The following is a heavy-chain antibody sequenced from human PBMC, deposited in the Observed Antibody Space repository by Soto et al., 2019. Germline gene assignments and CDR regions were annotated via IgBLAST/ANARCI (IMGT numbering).Heavy chain of an antibody. Sequence: QVLLVQSGPEVKKPGSSVKVSCKASGGTFNNYAINWVRQAPGKGLEWMGGIIPTFGTGNHAQKLQGRVTITADESTTTAYMELNSLRSEETAISYCASFDGTLFRGGRSSPYEMDVWGQGTTVIVSS. CDR3: ASFDGTLFRGGRSSPYEMDV. CDR2: IIPTFGTG. J-gene: IGHJ6*02. CDR1: GGTFNNYA. V-gene: IGHV1-69*01. D-gene: IGHD3-10*01.